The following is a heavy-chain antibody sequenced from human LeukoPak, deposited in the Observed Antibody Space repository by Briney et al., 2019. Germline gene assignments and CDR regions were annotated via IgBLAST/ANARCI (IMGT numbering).Heavy chain of an antibody. Sequence: GGSLRLACTAPGFIFSRDWMTWVRQAPGKGLEWVANIRQDGSEKNFVGSVKGRFTITRDNAKNSLYLPMHTLTAEDTAVYYCARDTIDYWGQGTLVTVTS. J-gene: IGHJ4*02. CDR2: IRQDGSEK. CDR1: GFIFSRDW. CDR3: ARDTIDY. V-gene: IGHV3-7*01.